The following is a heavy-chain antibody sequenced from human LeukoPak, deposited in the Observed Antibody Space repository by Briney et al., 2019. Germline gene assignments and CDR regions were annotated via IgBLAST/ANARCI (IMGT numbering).Heavy chain of an antibody. CDR1: GFAFSSYG. CDR2: IRYDGSNK. J-gene: IGHJ4*02. V-gene: IGHV3-30*02. Sequence: GGSLRLSCAASGFAFSSYGMHWVRQAPGKGLEWVAFIRYDGSNKYYADSVKRRFTISRDNSKNTLYLQMNSLRAEDTAVYYCAKDSPYYDYVWGSYLPDYWGQGTLVTVSS. D-gene: IGHD3-16*02. CDR3: AKDSPYYDYVWGSYLPDY.